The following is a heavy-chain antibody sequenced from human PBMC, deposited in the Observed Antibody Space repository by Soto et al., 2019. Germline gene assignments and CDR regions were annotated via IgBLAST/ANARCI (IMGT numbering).Heavy chain of an antibody. CDR1: GSKFTTYF. CDR3: VRGYCTTSPCSGDFQV. Sequence: GXSVKVSCKASGSKFTTYFSHLVRQAPGQGLEWMGMIHPSGDTGYAQKFRGRVTMTIDTSTTTAYMELRNLTSEDTAVYFSVRGYCTTSPCSGDFQVWGQGTLVTVSS. V-gene: IGHV1-46*01. J-gene: IGHJ1*01. D-gene: IGHD2-15*01. CDR2: IHPSGDT.